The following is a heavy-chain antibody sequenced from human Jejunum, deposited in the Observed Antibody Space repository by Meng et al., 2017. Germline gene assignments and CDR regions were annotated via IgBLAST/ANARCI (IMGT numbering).Heavy chain of an antibody. Sequence: GESLKISCAAAGFTFSTFGMHWVRQAPGKGLEWVAVIWYDGSNKYYADSVKGRFTISRDNSKNTLYLQMNSLRAEDTAVYHCARDIKRSFEQNYVLETAKHGMDVWGQGTTVTVSS. V-gene: IGHV3-33*01. CDR2: IWYDGSNK. CDR3: ARDIKRSFEQNYVLETAKHGMDV. D-gene: IGHD3-16*01. J-gene: IGHJ6*02. CDR1: GFTFSTFG.